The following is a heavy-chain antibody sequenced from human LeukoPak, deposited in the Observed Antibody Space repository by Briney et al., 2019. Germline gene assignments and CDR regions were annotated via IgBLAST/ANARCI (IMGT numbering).Heavy chain of an antibody. V-gene: IGHV1-46*02. CDR1: GYTFNSYY. J-gene: IGHJ6*03. CDR2: INPTGDPT. CDR3: ARSSGSYSSLFYMHV. Sequence: EASVKVSCKTSGYTFNSYYMHWVRQAPGQGLEWVGIINPTGDPTTYAQKFQGRVTMTSDMSTSTVYMELSSLRSEDTAVYYCARSSGSYSSLFYMHVWGKGTTVTVSS. D-gene: IGHD3-22*01.